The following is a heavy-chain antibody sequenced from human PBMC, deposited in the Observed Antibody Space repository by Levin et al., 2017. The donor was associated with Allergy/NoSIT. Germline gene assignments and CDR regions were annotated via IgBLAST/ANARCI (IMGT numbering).Heavy chain of an antibody. CDR3: ANSRRGRGMDV. V-gene: IGHV3-23*01. D-gene: IGHD3-16*01. J-gene: IGHJ6*02. Sequence: LSLTCAASGFTFSSYAMNWVRQAPGKGLEWVSGISGSGGNTYYADSVKGRFTISRDNSKNTLSLQMDSLRAEDTAVYYCANSRRGRGMDVWGQGTTVTVSS. CDR1: GFTFSSYA. CDR2: ISGSGGNT.